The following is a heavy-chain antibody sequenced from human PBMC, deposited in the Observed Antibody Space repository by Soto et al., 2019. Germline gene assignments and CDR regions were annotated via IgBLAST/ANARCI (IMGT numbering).Heavy chain of an antibody. D-gene: IGHD4-17*01. V-gene: IGHV1-69*13. CDR1: GGTFSSYA. CDR3: ARGGYGDYYNWFDP. CDR2: IIPIFGTA. J-gene: IGHJ5*02. Sequence: SVKVSCKASGGTFSSYAISWVRQAPGQGLEWMGGIIPIFGTANYAQKFQGRVTITADESTSTAYMELSSLRSEDTAVYYCARGGYGDYYNWFDPWGQGTLVTVSS.